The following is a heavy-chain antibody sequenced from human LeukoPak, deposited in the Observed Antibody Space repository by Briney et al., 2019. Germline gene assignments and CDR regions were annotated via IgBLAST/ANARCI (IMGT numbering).Heavy chain of an antibody. CDR1: GGSISSYY. J-gene: IGHJ4*02. V-gene: IGHV4-4*07. Sequence: SETLSLTCTVSGGSISSYYWSWIRQPAGKGLEWIGRIYTSGSTNHNPSLKSRVTMSVDTSKNQFSLKLSSVTAADTAMYYCARDAGVLYYYDSSGYYTDPAFDYWGQGTLVTVSS. CDR2: IYTSGST. CDR3: ARDAGVLYYYDSSGYYTDPAFDY. D-gene: IGHD3-22*01.